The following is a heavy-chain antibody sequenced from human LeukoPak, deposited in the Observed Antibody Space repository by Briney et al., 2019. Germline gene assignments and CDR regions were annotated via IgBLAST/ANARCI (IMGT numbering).Heavy chain of an antibody. CDR3: ARIYHYYDSGSYMFDY. D-gene: IGHD3-10*01. J-gene: IGHJ4*02. CDR2: IKQDGSDK. Sequence: GGSLRLSCAASGFTFSSYWMSWVRQAPGKGLEWVANIKQDGSDKYYVDSVKGRFTISRDNAKNSLYLQMNTLRGEDTAVYYCARIYHYYDSGSYMFDYWGQGTLVTVSS. CDR1: GFTFSSYW. V-gene: IGHV3-7*01.